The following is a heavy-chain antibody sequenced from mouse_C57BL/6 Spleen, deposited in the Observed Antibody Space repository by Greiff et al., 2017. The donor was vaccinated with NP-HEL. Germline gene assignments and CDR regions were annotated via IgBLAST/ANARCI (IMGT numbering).Heavy chain of an antibody. CDR2: IDPSDSYT. Sequence: VQLQQSGAELVRPGTSVKLSCKASGHTFTSYWMHWVKQRPGQGLEWIGVIDPSDSYTNYNQKFKGKATLTVDTSSSTAYMQLSSLTSEDSAVYYCARREYEDAMDYWGQGTSVTVSS. V-gene: IGHV1-59*01. J-gene: IGHJ4*01. CDR1: GHTFTSYW. D-gene: IGHD5-2*01. CDR3: ARREYEDAMDY.